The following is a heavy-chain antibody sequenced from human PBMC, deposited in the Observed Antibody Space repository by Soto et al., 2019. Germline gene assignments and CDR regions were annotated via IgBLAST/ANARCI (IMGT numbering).Heavy chain of an antibody. Sequence: GGSLRLSCAASGFTLTSYAMSWVRQAPGKGLEWVSSISGSGGSTYYADFVKGRFTISRDTSQNTLFLQMNSLRAEDTAVYYCAKVRLAEQSSGRDRFSPWSQGTLVTVSS. CDR2: ISGSGGST. J-gene: IGHJ5*02. CDR3: AKVRLAEQSSGRDRFSP. D-gene: IGHD1-1*01. V-gene: IGHV3-23*01. CDR1: GFTLTSYA.